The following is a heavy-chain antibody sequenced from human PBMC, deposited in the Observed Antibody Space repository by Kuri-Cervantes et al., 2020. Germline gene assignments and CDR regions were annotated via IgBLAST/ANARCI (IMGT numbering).Heavy chain of an antibody. J-gene: IGHJ4*02. V-gene: IGHV4-30-4*08. CDR2: IYYSGST. CDR1: GGSVSSGSYY. Sequence: LRLSCTVSGGSVSSGSYYWSWIRQPPGKGLEWIGYIYYSGSTYYNPSLKSRVTISVDTSKNQFSLKLSSVTAADTAVYYCARGSSHPYDSSGYPFDYWGQGTLVTVSS. CDR3: ARGSSHPYDSSGYPFDY. D-gene: IGHD3-22*01.